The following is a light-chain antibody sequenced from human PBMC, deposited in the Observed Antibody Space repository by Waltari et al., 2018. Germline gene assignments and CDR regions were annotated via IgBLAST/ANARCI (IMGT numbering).Light chain of an antibody. J-gene: IGKJ4*01. V-gene: IGKV3-11*01. CDR2: DVS. Sequence: EIVLTQSPATLSLSPGERATLSCRASQSASKYVAWYQKRHGQAPRLLIYDVSNRATGVPDRFDAFGSGTDFTLTISSLEPEDSAVYYCQQRNDWPLTFGGGTRVEIK. CDR3: QQRNDWPLT. CDR1: QSASKY.